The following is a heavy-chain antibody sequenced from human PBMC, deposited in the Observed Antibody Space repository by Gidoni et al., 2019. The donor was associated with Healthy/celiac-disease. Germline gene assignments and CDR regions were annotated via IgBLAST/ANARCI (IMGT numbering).Heavy chain of an antibody. D-gene: IGHD3-16*01. CDR3: AKGHVYVLLIDY. J-gene: IGHJ4*02. CDR2: ISGSGGST. CDR1: GFPFSSYA. V-gene: IGHV3-23*01. Sequence: EVQLLESGGGLVQPGGSLRLSCAASGFPFSSYAMSWVRQAPGKGLEWVSAISGSGGSTYYADSVKGRFTISRDNSKNTLYLQMNSLRAEDTAVYYCAKGHVYVLLIDYWGQGTLVTVSS.